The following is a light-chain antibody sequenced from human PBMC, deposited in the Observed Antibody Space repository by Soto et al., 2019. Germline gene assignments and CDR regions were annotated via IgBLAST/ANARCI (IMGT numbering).Light chain of an antibody. J-gene: IGKJ1*01. CDR3: QQYNNWPRN. CDR1: QSVSSD. V-gene: IGKV3-15*01. Sequence: IVMTQSPATLSLSHGERATLSCRASQSVSSDLAWYHQKPGQAPRLLIYGASTRATGIPARFSGSGSGTEFTLTINSLQSEDFAVYYCQQYNNWPRNFGQGTKGDI. CDR2: GAS.